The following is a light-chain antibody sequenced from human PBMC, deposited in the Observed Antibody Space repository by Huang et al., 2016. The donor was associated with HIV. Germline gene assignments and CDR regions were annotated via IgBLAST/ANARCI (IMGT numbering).Light chain of an antibody. Sequence: EIVLTQSPATLSLSPGERATLSCKASQTVSSYLAWFQQRPGQAPRRLIDDASNRATGIPARFSGSGSGTDFTLTISSLEPEDFAVYYCQQRSNWLFTFGGGTKVEIK. J-gene: IGKJ4*01. CDR2: DAS. CDR1: QTVSSY. CDR3: QQRSNWLFT. V-gene: IGKV3-11*01.